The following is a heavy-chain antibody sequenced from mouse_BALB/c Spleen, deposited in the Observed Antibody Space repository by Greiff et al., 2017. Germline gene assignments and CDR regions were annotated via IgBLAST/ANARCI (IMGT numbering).Heavy chain of an antibody. J-gene: IGHJ2*01. CDR3: ARRITTVVGHDY. Sequence: QVQLKESGAELVRPGTSVKVSCKASGYAFTNYLIEWVQQRPGQGLEWIGVINPGSGGTNYNEKFKGKATLTADKSSSTAYMQLSSLTSDDAAVYFCARRITTVVGHDYWGQGTTLTVSS. D-gene: IGHD1-1*01. CDR1: GYAFTNYL. CDR2: INPGSGGT. V-gene: IGHV1-54*01.